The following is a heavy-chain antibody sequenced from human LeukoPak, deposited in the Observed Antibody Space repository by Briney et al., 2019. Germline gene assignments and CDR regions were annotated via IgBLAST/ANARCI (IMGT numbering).Heavy chain of an antibody. CDR3: ARHTRGYDYVWGSYRYTGDYFDY. V-gene: IGHV4-59*08. CDR2: IYYSGST. D-gene: IGHD3-16*02. CDR1: GGPISGYY. Sequence: SETLSLTCTVSGGPISGYYWSWIRQPPGKGLEWIGYIYYSGSTNYNPSLKSRVTISVDTSKNQFSLKLSSVTAADTAVYYCARHTRGYDYVWGSYRYTGDYFDYWGQGTLVTVSS. J-gene: IGHJ4*02.